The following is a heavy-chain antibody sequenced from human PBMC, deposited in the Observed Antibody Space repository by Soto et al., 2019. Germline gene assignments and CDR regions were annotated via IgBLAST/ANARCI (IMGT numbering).Heavy chain of an antibody. V-gene: IGHV1-69*01. Sequence: QVQLVQSGAEVKKPGSSVKVSCKASGGTFSSYAISWVRQAPGQGLEWMGGIIPIFGTANYAQKFQGRVTITADESTSTAYMELSSLRSEDTAVYYCGRFNYYDSSGYSNEAFDIWGQGTMVTVSS. CDR3: GRFNYYDSSGYSNEAFDI. CDR1: GGTFSSYA. D-gene: IGHD3-22*01. J-gene: IGHJ3*02. CDR2: IIPIFGTA.